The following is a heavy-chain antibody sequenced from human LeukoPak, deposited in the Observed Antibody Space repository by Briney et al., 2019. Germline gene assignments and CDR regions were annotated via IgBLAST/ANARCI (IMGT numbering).Heavy chain of an antibody. D-gene: IGHD2-2*01. CDR3: ARDESGVVVVPAAKLDY. CDR2: ISSSSSYI. V-gene: IGHV3-21*01. Sequence: GGSLRLSCAASGFTCSSDSMNWVRQAPGKGLEWVSSISSSSSYIYYVDSVKGRFTISRDNAKNSLYLQMNSLRAEDTAVYYCARDESGVVVVPAAKLDYWGQGTLVTVSS. CDR1: GFTCSSDS. J-gene: IGHJ4*02.